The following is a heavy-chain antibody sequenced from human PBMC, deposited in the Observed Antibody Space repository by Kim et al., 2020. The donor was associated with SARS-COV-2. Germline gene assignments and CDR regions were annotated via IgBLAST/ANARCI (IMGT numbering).Heavy chain of an antibody. D-gene: IGHD1-26*01. CDR1: GFTFSDSW. CDR3: ARGSGNFGFDS. V-gene: IGHV3-74*01. Sequence: GGSLRLSCAASGFTFSDSWMHWVRQTPEKGLLWVSRINSDGTTIQYADSVRGRFTISRDNAKSTLYLQMNSLRAEDLAVYYCARGSGNFGFDSWGQG. CDR2: INSDGTTI. J-gene: IGHJ4*02.